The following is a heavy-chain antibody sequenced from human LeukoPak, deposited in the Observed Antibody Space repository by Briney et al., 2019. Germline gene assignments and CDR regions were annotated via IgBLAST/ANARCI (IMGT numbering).Heavy chain of an antibody. V-gene: IGHV3-33*01. CDR3: ARDGTSWFFDY. Sequence: GGSLRLSCAASGFTFSSYGMHWVRQAPGKGLEWVAVIWYDGSNKYYADSVKGRFTISRDNSKNTLYLQMNSLRAEDTAVYYCARDGTSWFFDYWGQGTLVTVSS. J-gene: IGHJ4*02. CDR1: GFTFSSYG. D-gene: IGHD3/OR15-3a*01. CDR2: IWYDGSNK.